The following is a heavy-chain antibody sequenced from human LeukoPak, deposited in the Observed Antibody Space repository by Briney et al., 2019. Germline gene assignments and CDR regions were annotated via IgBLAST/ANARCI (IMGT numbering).Heavy chain of an antibody. Sequence: GGSLRLSCAASGFTFSSYEIHWVRQAPGKGLEWVSYISSSGNTIYYADSVKGRFTISRDNAKNSLYLQMNSLRAEDTAVYYCARGPPTQDSSGYYYYYYYMDVWGKGTTVTISS. D-gene: IGHD3-22*01. J-gene: IGHJ6*03. V-gene: IGHV3-48*03. CDR2: ISSSGNTI. CDR3: ARGPPTQDSSGYYYYYYYMDV. CDR1: GFTFSSYE.